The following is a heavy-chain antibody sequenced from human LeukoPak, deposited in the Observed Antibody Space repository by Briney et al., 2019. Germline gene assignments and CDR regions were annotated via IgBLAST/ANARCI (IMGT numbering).Heavy chain of an antibody. V-gene: IGHV3-43*02. CDR3: AKAHRDYHFTKVYFYFYGKDG. J-gene: IGHJ6*02. D-gene: IGHD4-17*01. CDR1: GFTFDDYA. Sequence: GGSLRLSCAASGFTFDDYAMHWVRQAPGKGLEWVSLISGDGGSTYYADSVKGRFTISRDNSKNSLYLQMNSLRTEDTALYYCAKAHRDYHFTKVYFYFYGKDGWGQGTTVTVSS. CDR2: ISGDGGST.